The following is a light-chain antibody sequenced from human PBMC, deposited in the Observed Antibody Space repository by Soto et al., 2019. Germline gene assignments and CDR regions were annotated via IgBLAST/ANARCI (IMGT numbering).Light chain of an antibody. V-gene: IGLV2-14*01. CDR3: SSYTSSSTYV. J-gene: IGLJ1*01. Sequence: ALTQPASVSGSRGQSITISCTGTSSDVGGYNYVSWYQQHPGKAPKLMIYEVSNRPSGVSNRFSGSKSGNTASLTISGLQAEDEADYYCSSYTSSSTYVFGTGTKVTVL. CDR2: EVS. CDR1: SSDVGGYNY.